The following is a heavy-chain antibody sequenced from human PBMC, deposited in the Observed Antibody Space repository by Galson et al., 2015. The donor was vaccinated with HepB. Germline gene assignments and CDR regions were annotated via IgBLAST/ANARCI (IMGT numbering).Heavy chain of an antibody. V-gene: IGHV1-69*06. CDR2: IIPMSGRT. D-gene: IGHD3-16*02. Sequence: SVKVYCKDSGGNFRSSTFIWVRQAHGQGLEWRGEIIPMSGRTNYAQNFQGRLTITADKSTSTPYMELSSLRFEDTAVYYSANLRCDSGSYRDNWGQGSLVTVSS. CDR1: GGNFRSST. J-gene: IGHJ4*02. CDR3: ANLRCDSGSYRDN.